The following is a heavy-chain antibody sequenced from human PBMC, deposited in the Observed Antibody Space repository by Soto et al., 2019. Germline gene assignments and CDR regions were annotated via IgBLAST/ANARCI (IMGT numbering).Heavy chain of an antibody. CDR1: GGSFSGYY. Sequence: SETLSLTCAVYGGSFSGYYWSWIRQPPGKGLEWIGEINHSGSTNYNPSLKSRVTISVDTSKNQFSLKLSSVTAADTAVYYCARSTSRLIYYYYGMDVWGQGTTVTVSS. V-gene: IGHV4-34*01. CDR3: ARSTSRLIYYYYGMDV. CDR2: INHSGST. J-gene: IGHJ6*02. D-gene: IGHD2-2*01.